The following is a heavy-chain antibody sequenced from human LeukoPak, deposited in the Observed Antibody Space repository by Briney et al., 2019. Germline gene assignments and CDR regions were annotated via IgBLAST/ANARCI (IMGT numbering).Heavy chain of an antibody. CDR1: GYTLTELS. Sequence: ASVKVSCKVSGYTLTELSMHWVRQAPGKGLEWMGGFDPEDGETIYAQKFQGRVTMTEDTSTDTAYMDLSSLRSEDTAVYYRHTFGLPGGWFDPWGQGTLVTVSS. V-gene: IGHV1-24*01. CDR2: FDPEDGET. D-gene: IGHD3-16*01. J-gene: IGHJ5*02. CDR3: HTFGLPGGWFDP.